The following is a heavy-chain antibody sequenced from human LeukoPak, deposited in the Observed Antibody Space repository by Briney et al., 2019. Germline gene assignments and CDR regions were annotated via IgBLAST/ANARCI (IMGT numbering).Heavy chain of an antibody. CDR2: IKSKTDGGTK. V-gene: IGHV3-15*01. CDR3: TTPIGSYENY. J-gene: IGHJ4*02. Sequence: PEGSVRLSCAASGFTFSNAWMSWVRQAPGKGLEWVGRIKSKTDGGTKDYAAPVKGRFTISRDDSKNTLYLQMHSLKTEDTAEYYCTTPIGSYENYWGQGTLVTVSS. D-gene: IGHD1-26*01. CDR1: GFTFSNAW.